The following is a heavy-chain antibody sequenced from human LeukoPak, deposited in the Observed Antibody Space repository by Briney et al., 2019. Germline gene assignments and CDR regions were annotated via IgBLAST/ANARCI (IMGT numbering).Heavy chain of an antibody. V-gene: IGHV1-8*01. D-gene: IGHD2-21*01. CDR1: GYTFTSYD. CDR3: ARIEGSIPHYGMDV. CDR2: MNPNSGNT. J-gene: IGHJ6*02. Sequence: ASVKVSCKASGYTFTSYDINWVRQATGQGLEWMGWMNPNSGNTGYAQKFQGRVTMTRNTSISTAYMELSSLRSEDTAVYYCARIEGSIPHYGMDVWGQGTTVTVSS.